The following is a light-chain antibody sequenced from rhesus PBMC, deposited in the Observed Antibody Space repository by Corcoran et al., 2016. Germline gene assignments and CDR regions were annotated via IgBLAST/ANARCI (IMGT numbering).Light chain of an antibody. CDR3: RQYNHSPYS. Sequence: DIQMTQSPSSLSASVGDRVTTTCRARQGIKNYLSWFQQKPGKAPKPLIYYAPSLEKGVPSRFSGSRSGTDYTLSISSLQPEGIAPYYCRQYNHSPYSFGQGTKVEIK. V-gene: IGKV1-66*01. CDR1: QGIKNY. J-gene: IGKJ2*01. CDR2: YAP.